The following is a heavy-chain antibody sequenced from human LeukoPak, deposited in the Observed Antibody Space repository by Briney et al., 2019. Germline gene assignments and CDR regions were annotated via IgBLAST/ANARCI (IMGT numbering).Heavy chain of an antibody. Sequence: SETLSLTCTVSGGSISSSSYYWGWIRQPPGKGLEWIGSIYYSGSTYYNPSLKSRVTISVDTSKNQVSLKLRSVTAADTAVYYCARTAEGYAGGPGYSYYYYMDVWGKGTTVTISS. CDR3: ARTAEGYAGGPGYSYYYYMDV. J-gene: IGHJ6*03. V-gene: IGHV4-39*07. CDR2: IYYSGST. CDR1: GGSISSSSYY. D-gene: IGHD5-12*01.